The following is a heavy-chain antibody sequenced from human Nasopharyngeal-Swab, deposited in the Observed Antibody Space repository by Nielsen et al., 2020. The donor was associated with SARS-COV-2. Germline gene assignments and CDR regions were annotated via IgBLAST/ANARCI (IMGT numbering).Heavy chain of an antibody. CDR2: IYYSGST. Sequence: WIRQPPGKGLEWIGYIYYSGSTNYNPSLKSRVTISVDTSKNQFSLKLSSVTAADTAVYYCARAGAGNYGDHFDYWGQGTLVTVSS. J-gene: IGHJ4*02. V-gene: IGHV4-59*12. D-gene: IGHD4-17*01. CDR3: ARAGAGNYGDHFDY.